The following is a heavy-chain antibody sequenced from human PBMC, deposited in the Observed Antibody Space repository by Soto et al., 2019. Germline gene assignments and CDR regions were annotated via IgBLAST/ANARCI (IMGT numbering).Heavy chain of an antibody. V-gene: IGHV3-7*01. CDR2: IKKDGSEK. D-gene: IGHD3-22*01. CDR3: VRGPLDSTAIF. Sequence: PGGSLRLSCAGSGFTFSDYWMTWVRQAPGKGLEWVATIKKDGSEKYYVDFVKGRFIISRDNAKSSLFLQMNSLRVEDTAVFHYVRGPLDSTAIFWGQGTLVTVST. J-gene: IGHJ4*02. CDR1: GFTFSDYW.